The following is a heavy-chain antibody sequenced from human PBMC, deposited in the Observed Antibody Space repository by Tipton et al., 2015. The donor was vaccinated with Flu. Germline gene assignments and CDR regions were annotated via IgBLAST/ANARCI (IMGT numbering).Heavy chain of an antibody. J-gene: IGHJ3*01. V-gene: IGHV4-38-2*02. CDR2: IHREGNS. D-gene: IGHD5-18*01. CDR3: ARETAYSYAPLGDAVDV. CDR1: GDSIDSRYY. Sequence: TLSLTCSVFGDSIDSRYYWGWIRQPPGKGLEWIGNIHREGNSYYSPSLKSRVTMSIDRSKNQFSLRLTSVTAADTAVYYCARETAYSYAPLGDAVDVWGRGTMVSVSS.